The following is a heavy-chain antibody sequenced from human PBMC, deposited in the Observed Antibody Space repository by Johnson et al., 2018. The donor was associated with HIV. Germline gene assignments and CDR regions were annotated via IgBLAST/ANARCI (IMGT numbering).Heavy chain of an antibody. V-gene: IGHV3-30*18. CDR3: AKANYYVNAFDI. CDR2: ISYDGSNK. CDR1: GFTFSSYG. D-gene: IGHD3-10*02. Sequence: VQLVESGGGVVQPGRSLRLSCAASGFTFSSYGMHWVRQAPGKGLEWVAVISYDGSNKYYADSVKGRFTISRDNSKNTLYLQMNSLRAEDTAMYYCAKANYYVNAFDIWGQGTMVTVSS. J-gene: IGHJ3*02.